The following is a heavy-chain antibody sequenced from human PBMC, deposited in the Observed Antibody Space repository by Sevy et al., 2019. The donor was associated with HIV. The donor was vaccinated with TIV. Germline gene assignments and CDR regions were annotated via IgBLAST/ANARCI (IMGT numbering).Heavy chain of an antibody. CDR1: GGSFSGYY. Sequence: SETLSLTCAVYGGSFSGYYWSWIRQPPGNGLEWIGEINHSDSTNYNPSLKSRVTISVDTSKNQFSLKLHSVTAADTAVYYCAREISGVCCTFDYSSQGTLVTVSS. CDR3: AREISGVCCTFDY. CDR2: INHSDST. J-gene: IGHJ4*02. V-gene: IGHV4-34*01. D-gene: IGHD2-15*01.